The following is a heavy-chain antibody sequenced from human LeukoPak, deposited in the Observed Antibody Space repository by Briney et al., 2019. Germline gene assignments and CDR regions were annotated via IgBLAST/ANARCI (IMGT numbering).Heavy chain of an antibody. V-gene: IGHV1-18*01. D-gene: IGHD4-11*01. CDR2: ISAYNGNT. J-gene: IGHJ4*02. Sequence: ASVKVSCKASGYTFTSYGISWVRQAPGQGLEWMGWISAYNGNTNYAQKLQGRVTMTTDTSTSTAYMEPRSLRSDDTAVYYCARDQGLTTVTTCGYWGQGTLVTVSS. CDR1: GYTFTSYG. CDR3: ARDQGLTTVTTCGY.